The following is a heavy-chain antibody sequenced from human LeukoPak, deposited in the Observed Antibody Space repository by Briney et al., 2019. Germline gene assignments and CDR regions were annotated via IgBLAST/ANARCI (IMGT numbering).Heavy chain of an antibody. J-gene: IGHJ5*02. CDR1: GYTFTSYA. Sequence: ASVKVSCKASGYTFTSYAMHWVRQAPGQRFEWMGWINAGNGNTKYSQKFQGRVTITRDTSASTAYMELSSLRSEDTAVYYCARVVAGIVGFDPWGQGTLVTVSS. CDR2: INAGNGNT. V-gene: IGHV1-3*01. CDR3: ARVVAGIVGFDP. D-gene: IGHD6-19*01.